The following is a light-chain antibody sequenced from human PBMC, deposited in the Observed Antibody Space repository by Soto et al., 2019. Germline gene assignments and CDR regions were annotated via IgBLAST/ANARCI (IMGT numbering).Light chain of an antibody. V-gene: IGKV3D-15*01. Sequence: IGMTQSPSTLSVTPGERATLHCRASQSVSSNLAWYQQKPGQAPRLLIYGASTRATGIPDRFSGSGSGTDFTLTISSLEPEDSAVYYCQDSSTSPWPFGQGTKVDIK. J-gene: IGKJ1*01. CDR1: QSVSSN. CDR2: GAS. CDR3: QDSSTSPWP.